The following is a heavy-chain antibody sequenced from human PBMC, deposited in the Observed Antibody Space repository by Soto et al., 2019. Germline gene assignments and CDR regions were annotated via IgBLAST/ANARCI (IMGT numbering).Heavy chain of an antibody. J-gene: IGHJ3*02. CDR3: ARGGFGLNDSSGYYIPGAFDI. V-gene: IGHV1-69*06. Sequence: EASVKVSCKASGGTFSSYAISWVRQAPGQGLEWMGGIIPIFGTANYAQKFQGRVTITADKSTSTAYMELSSLRSEDTAVYYCARGGFGLNDSSGYYIPGAFDIWGQGTMVTV. D-gene: IGHD3-22*01. CDR2: IIPIFGTA. CDR1: GGTFSSYA.